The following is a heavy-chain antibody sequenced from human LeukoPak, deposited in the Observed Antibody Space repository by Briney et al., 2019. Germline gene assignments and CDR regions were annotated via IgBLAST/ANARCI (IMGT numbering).Heavy chain of an antibody. CDR2: INQDGSEK. CDR1: RFTFTTYW. J-gene: IGHJ4*03. D-gene: IGHD3-10*01. Sequence: GGSLRLSCAASRFTFTTYWMTWVRQAPGKGLEWVAYINQDGSEKYFVDSVKGRFTISRDNAKNSLYLQMNSLRVEDTAAYYCARVAKYYYGSETYYFFEHWGQGTPVTASS. CDR3: ARVAKYYYGSETYYFFEH. V-gene: IGHV3-7*01.